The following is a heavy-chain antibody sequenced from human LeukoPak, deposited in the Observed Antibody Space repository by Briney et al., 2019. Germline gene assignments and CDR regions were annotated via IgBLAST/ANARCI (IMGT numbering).Heavy chain of an antibody. D-gene: IGHD2-2*02. Sequence: PSETLSLTCAVYGGSFSGYYWSWLRQPPGKGLEWIGEINHSGSTNYNPSLKSRVTISVDTSKNQFSLKLSSVTAADTAVYYCARDLYSPYGDYWGQGTLVAVSS. CDR2: INHSGST. CDR1: GGSFSGYY. CDR3: ARDLYSPYGDY. J-gene: IGHJ4*02. V-gene: IGHV4-34*01.